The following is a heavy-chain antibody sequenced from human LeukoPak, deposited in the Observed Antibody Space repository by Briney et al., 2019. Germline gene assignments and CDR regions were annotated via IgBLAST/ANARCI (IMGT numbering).Heavy chain of an antibody. J-gene: IGHJ4*02. CDR1: GFTVSSNY. CDR3: AREDCSSTSCYFSYFDY. Sequence: GGSLRLSCVASGFTVSSNYMSWVRQAPGKGLEWVSVIYSGGSTYYADSVKGRFTISRDNSKNTLYLQMNSLRAEDTAVYYCAREDCSSTSCYFSYFDYWGQGTLVTASS. V-gene: IGHV3-53*01. D-gene: IGHD2-2*01. CDR2: IYSGGST.